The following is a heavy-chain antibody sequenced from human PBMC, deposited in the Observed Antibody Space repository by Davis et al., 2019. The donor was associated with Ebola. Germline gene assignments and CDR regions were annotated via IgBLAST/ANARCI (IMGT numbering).Heavy chain of an antibody. CDR1: GGSISSGDYY. CDR2: INHGGST. Sequence: MPGGSLRLFCTVSGGSISSGDYYWTWIRQPPGKGLEWIGEINHGGSTNYNPSLKSRVTISVDTSKNQFSLKLSSVTAADTAVYYCARGVGAYYNMDVWGKGTTVTVSS. CDR3: ARGVGAYYNMDV. J-gene: IGHJ6*03. V-gene: IGHV4-39*07.